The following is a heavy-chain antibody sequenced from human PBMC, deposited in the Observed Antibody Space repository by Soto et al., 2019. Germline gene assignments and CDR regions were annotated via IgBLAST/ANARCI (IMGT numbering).Heavy chain of an antibody. D-gene: IGHD6-13*01. J-gene: IGHJ4*02. CDR2: IGPTDSYN. V-gene: IGHV5-10-1*01. CDR3: ARQSRSSSWQVDY. Sequence: GESLKISCKGSGRSFSNHWINWVRQMPGKGLEWMGRIGPTDSYNNYNPSFEGHVTMSVDKSITTAYLQWSSLKASDTAIYYCARQSRSSSWQVDYWGQGTLVTVS. CDR1: GRSFSNHW.